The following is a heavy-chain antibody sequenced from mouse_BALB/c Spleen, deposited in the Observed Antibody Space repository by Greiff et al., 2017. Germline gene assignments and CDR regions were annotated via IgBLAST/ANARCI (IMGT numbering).Heavy chain of an antibody. V-gene: IGHV3-2*02. CDR1: GYSITSDYA. CDR2: ISYSGST. Sequence: ESGPGLVKPSQSLSLTCTVTGYSITSDYAWNWIRQFPGNKLEWMGYISYSGSTSYNPSLKSRISITRDTSKNQFFLQLNSVTTEDTATYYCARPYRYDEGFAYWGQGTLVTVSA. J-gene: IGHJ3*01. D-gene: IGHD2-14*01. CDR3: ARPYRYDEGFAY.